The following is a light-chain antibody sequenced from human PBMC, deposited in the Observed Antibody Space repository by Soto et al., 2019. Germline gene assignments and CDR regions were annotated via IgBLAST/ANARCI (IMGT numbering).Light chain of an antibody. CDR2: GAS. J-gene: IGKJ4*01. CDR3: QQYGSSPLT. CDR1: QSVSSSY. V-gene: IGKV3-20*01. Sequence: DIVLTQSPGTLSLSPGERATLSCRASQSVSSSYLAWYQQKPGQAPRLLIYGASIRATGIPARFSGSGSGTAFTLTTSRLQPEDCAVYYCQQYGSSPLTFGGGTKVVIK.